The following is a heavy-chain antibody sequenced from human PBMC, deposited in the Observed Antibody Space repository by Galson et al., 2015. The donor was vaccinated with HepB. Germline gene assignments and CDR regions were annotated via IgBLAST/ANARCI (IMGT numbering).Heavy chain of an antibody. CDR2: INPSGGST. V-gene: IGHV1-46*01. CDR1: GYTFTSYY. J-gene: IGHJ6*02. D-gene: IGHD3-3*01. CDR3: AREQTVKTYYDFWSGYYGDYYYGMDV. Sequence: SVKVSCKASGYTFTSYYMHWVRQAPGQGLEWMGIINPSGGSTSYAQKFQGRVTMTRDTSTSTVYMELSSLRSEDTAVYYCAREQTVKTYYDFWSGYYGDYYYGMDVWGQGTTVTVSS.